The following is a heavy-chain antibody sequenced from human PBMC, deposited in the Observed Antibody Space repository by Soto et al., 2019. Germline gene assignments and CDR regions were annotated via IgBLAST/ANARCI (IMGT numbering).Heavy chain of an antibody. CDR2: IYLSDSDT. J-gene: IGHJ5*02. D-gene: IGHD4-4*01. CDR1: GYSLTTYW. Sequence: GESLKISCKTSGYSLTTYWFAWVRQMPGKGLEWMGIIYLSDSDTIYSPSAQGHFTISADKSIKTAYLQWSSLKASDTAIYYCATTFDYNGYFDPWGQGTQVTVSS. V-gene: IGHV5-51*01. CDR3: ATTFDYNGYFDP.